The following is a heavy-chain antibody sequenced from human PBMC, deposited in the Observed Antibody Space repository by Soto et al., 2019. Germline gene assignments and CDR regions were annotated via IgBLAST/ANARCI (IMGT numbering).Heavy chain of an antibody. CDR2: IIPIFGTT. J-gene: IGHJ5*02. Sequence: QVQLVQSGAEVKKPGSSVKVSCKASGGTFSSYAISWVRQAPGLWLEWMGGIIPIFGTTNYAQKFQARVRITADESTSTAYMELSSLRSDDTAVYYCARDHIKYSRGNRFDPWGKGTLVTVSS. CDR1: GGTFSSYA. V-gene: IGHV1-69*12. CDR3: ARDHIKYSRGNRFDP. D-gene: IGHD6-6*01.